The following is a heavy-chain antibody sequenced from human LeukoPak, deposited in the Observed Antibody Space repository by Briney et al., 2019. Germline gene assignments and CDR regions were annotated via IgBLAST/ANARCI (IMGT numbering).Heavy chain of an antibody. D-gene: IGHD3-3*01. CDR2: INPNSGGT. Sequence: ASVKVSCKASGYTFTSYDINWVRQAPGQGLGWMGWINPNSGGTNYAQKFQGRVTMTRDTSISTAYMELSRLRSDDTAVYYCARTLYDFWSGSYNWFDPWGQGTLVTVSS. J-gene: IGHJ5*02. V-gene: IGHV1-2*02. CDR3: ARTLYDFWSGSYNWFDP. CDR1: GYTFTSYD.